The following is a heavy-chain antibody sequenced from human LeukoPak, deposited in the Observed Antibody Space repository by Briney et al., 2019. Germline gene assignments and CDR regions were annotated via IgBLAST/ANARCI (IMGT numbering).Heavy chain of an antibody. CDR1: GFTFTSSA. J-gene: IGHJ4*02. V-gene: IGHV1-58*02. CDR2: IVVGSGNT. CDR3: AASARRDGYNL. D-gene: IGHD5-24*01. Sequence: GTSVKVSCKASGFTFTSSAMQWVRQARGQRLDWIGWIVVGSGNTNYEQKFQERVTITRDMSTSTAYMELSSLRSEDTAVYYCAASARRDGYNLWGQGTLVTVSS.